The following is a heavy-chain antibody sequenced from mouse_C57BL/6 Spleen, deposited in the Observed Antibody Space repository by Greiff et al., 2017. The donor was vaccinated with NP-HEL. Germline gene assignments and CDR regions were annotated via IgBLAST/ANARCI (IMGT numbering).Heavy chain of an antibody. CDR1: GFTFSDYY. J-gene: IGHJ4*01. Sequence: EVKLVESGGGLVQPGGSLKLSCAASGFTFSDYYMYWVRQTPEKRLEWVAYISNGGGSTYYLDTVKGRFTISRDNAKNTLYLQMSRLKSEDTAMYYCARTHYDYDYAMDYWGQGTSVTVSS. CDR2: ISNGGGST. D-gene: IGHD2-4*01. V-gene: IGHV5-12*01. CDR3: ARTHYDYDYAMDY.